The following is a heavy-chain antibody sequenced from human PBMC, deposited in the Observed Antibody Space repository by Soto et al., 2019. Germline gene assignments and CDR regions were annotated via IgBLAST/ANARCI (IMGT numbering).Heavy chain of an antibody. J-gene: IGHJ6*02. CDR2: IWYDGSNK. CDR3: AREEGAVAGNYYYYGMDV. V-gene: IGHV3-33*01. CDR1: GFTFSSYG. Sequence: QVQLVESGGGVVQPGRSLRLSCAASGFTFSSYGMHWVRQAPGKGLEWVAVIWYDGSNKYYADSVKGRFTISRDNSKNTLYLQMTSLRAEDTAVYYCAREEGAVAGNYYYYGMDVWGQGTTVTVSS. D-gene: IGHD6-19*01.